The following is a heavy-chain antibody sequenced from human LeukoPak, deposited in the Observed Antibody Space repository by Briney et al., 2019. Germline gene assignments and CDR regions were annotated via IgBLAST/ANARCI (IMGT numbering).Heavy chain of an antibody. J-gene: IGHJ4*02. CDR2: ISSSSSYI. D-gene: IGHD6-19*01. Sequence: PGGSLRLSCAASGFTFSSYSMNWVRQAPGKGLEWVSSISSSSSYIYYADSVKGRFTISRDNAKNSLYLQMNSLRAEDTAVYYCAREKRTYSSGWFTDWGQGTLVTVSS. CDR1: GFTFSSYS. CDR3: AREKRTYSSGWFTD. V-gene: IGHV3-21*01.